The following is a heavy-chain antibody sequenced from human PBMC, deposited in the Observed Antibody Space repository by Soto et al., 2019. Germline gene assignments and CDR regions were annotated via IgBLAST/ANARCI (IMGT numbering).Heavy chain of an antibody. Sequence: SVKVSCKASGGTFSSYAISWVRQAPGQGLEWMGGIIPIFGTANYAQKFQGRVTITADESTSTAYMELSSLRSEDTAVYYCAXDTRTLIVRPENNWFDPWGQGTLVTVSS. V-gene: IGHV1-69*13. CDR2: IIPIFGTA. CDR1: GGTFSSYA. J-gene: IGHJ5*02. CDR3: AXDTRTLIVRPENNWFDP. D-gene: IGHD2-15*01.